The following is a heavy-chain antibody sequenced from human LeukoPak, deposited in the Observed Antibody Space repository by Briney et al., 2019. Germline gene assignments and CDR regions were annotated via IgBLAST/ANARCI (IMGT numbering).Heavy chain of an antibody. CDR1: GFTFSSYS. J-gene: IGHJ3*02. D-gene: IGHD3-10*01. V-gene: IGHV3-21*01. CDR2: ISSSSSYV. Sequence: GGSLRLSCAASGFTFSSYSMNWVRQAPGKGLEWVSSISSSSSYVYYADSAKGRFTISRDNAKNSLYLQMNSLRAEDTAVYYCARDWRYMVRGVIITGGAFDIWGQGTMVTVSS. CDR3: ARDWRYMVRGVIITGGAFDI.